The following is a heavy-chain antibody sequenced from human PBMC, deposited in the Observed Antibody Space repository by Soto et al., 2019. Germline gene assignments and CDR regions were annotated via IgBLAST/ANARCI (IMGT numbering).Heavy chain of an antibody. V-gene: IGHV3-30-3*01. J-gene: IGHJ4*02. CDR2: ISYDGSNK. CDR1: GFTFSSYA. D-gene: IGHD3-3*01. CDR3: ARATVDSYLDY. Sequence: QVQLVESGGGVVQPGRSLRLSCAASGFTFSSYAMHCVRHAPGKGLEWVAGISYDGSNKYYADSVKGRFTISRDNPKNTLYLQMNSLRAEDTAVYYCARATVDSYLDYWGQGTLVTVSS.